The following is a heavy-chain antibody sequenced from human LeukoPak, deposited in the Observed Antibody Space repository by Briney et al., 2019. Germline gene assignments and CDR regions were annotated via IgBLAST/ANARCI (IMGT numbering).Heavy chain of an antibody. D-gene: IGHD1-1*01. Sequence: TPSETLSLTCAVYGGSFSGYYWSWIRQPPGKGLEWIGEINHSGSTNYNLSLKSRVTISVDTSKNQFSLKLSSVTAADTAVYYCARGDELETYFDYWGQGTLVTVSS. CDR2: INHSGST. CDR1: GGSFSGYY. V-gene: IGHV4-34*01. CDR3: ARGDELETYFDY. J-gene: IGHJ4*02.